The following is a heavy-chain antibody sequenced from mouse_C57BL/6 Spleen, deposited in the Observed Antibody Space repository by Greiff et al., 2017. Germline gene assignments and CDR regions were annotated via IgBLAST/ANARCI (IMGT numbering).Heavy chain of an antibody. CDR3: ARTTVVPHFDD. V-gene: IGHV1-64*01. J-gene: IGHJ2*01. D-gene: IGHD1-1*01. CDR2: IHPNSGST. Sequence: QVQLQQPGAELVKPGASVKLSCKASGYTFTSYWMHWVKQRPGQGLEWIGMIHPNSGSTNYNEKFKSKATLTVDKSSSTAYMQLSSLTSEDSAVYYCARTTVVPHFDDWGQGTTLTVSS. CDR1: GYTFTSYW.